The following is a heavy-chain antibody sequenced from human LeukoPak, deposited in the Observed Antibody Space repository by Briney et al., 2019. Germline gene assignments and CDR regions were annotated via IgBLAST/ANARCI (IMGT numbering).Heavy chain of an antibody. Sequence: ASVKVSCKASGGTFSSYAISWVRQAPGQGLEWMGRIIPILGIANYAQKFQGRVTITADKSTSTAYMELSSLRSEDTAVYYCARVMSYYDSSGYYYYYWGQGTMVTVSS. V-gene: IGHV1-69*04. CDR2: IIPILGIA. D-gene: IGHD3-22*01. CDR1: GGTFSSYA. J-gene: IGHJ4*02. CDR3: ARVMSYYDSSGYYYYY.